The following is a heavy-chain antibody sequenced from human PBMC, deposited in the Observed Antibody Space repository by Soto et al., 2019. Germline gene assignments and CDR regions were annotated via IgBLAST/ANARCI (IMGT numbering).Heavy chain of an antibody. Sequence: SETLSLTCAVYGGSFSGYYWTWIRQPPGTGLEWIGEINHSGSTNYNPSLKSRVTISVDTSKNQFSLKLTSVTAADTAVYYCARDLWGYCGTDCYPLDVWGQGTTVTVSS. V-gene: IGHV4-34*01. CDR1: GGSFSGYY. J-gene: IGHJ6*02. D-gene: IGHD2-21*02. CDR2: INHSGST. CDR3: ARDLWGYCGTDCYPLDV.